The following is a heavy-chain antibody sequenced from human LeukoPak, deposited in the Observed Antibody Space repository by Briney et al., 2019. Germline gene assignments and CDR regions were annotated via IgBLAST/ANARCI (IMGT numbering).Heavy chain of an antibody. V-gene: IGHV4-39*07. CDR2: IYYSGST. CDR3: ARGSGNAPSPQALYNWFDP. J-gene: IGHJ5*02. CDR1: GGSISSSSYY. Sequence: SETLSLTCTVSGGSISSSSYYWGWIRQPPGKGLEWIGSIYYSGSTNYNPSLKSRVTISVDTSKNQFSLKLSSVTAADTAVYYCARGSGNAPSPQALYNWFDPWGQGTLVTVSS. D-gene: IGHD2-15*01.